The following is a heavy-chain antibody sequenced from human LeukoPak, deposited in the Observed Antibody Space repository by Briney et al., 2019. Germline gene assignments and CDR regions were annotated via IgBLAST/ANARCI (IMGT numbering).Heavy chain of an antibody. D-gene: IGHD3-22*01. CDR1: GFTFSSYG. J-gene: IGHJ4*02. CDR3: ARDLHYYDSSGPVDY. V-gene: IGHV3-33*01. CDR2: IWYDGSNK. Sequence: AGGSLRLSCAASGFTFSSYGMHWVRQAPGKGLEWVAVIWYDGSNKYYADSVKGRFTISRDNSKNTLYLQMNSLRAEDTAVYYCARDLHYYDSSGPVDYWGQGTLVTVSS.